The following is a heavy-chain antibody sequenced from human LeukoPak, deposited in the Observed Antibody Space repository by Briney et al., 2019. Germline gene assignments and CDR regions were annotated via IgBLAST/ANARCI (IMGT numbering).Heavy chain of an antibody. J-gene: IGHJ4*02. D-gene: IGHD5-18*01. CDR2: ISYDGSNK. CDR3: ARVIHLWSNWGGVDY. CDR1: GFTFSSYS. V-gene: IGHV3-30*04. Sequence: GGSLRLSCAASGFTFSSYSMHWVRQAPGKGLEWVAVISYDGSNKYYADSVKGRFTISRDNSKNTLFLQMNSLRAEDTAVYYCARVIHLWSNWGGVDYWGQGTLVTVPS.